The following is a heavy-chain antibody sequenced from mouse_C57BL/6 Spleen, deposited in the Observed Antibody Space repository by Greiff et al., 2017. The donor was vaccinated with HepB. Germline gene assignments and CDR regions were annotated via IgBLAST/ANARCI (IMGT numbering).Heavy chain of an antibody. D-gene: IGHD3-3*01. Sequence: VMLVESGAELVRPGTSVKVSCKASGYAFTNYLIQWVKQRPGQGLEWIGVINPGSGGTNYNEKFKGKATLTADKSSSTAYMQLSSLTSEDSAVYFCARDGGLLFAYWGQGTLVTVSA. CDR2: INPGSGGT. J-gene: IGHJ3*01. CDR1: GYAFTNYL. V-gene: IGHV1-54*01. CDR3: ARDGGLLFAY.